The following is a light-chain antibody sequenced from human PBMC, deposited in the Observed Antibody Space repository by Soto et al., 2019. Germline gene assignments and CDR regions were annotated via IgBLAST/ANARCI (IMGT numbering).Light chain of an antibody. CDR2: DAS. J-gene: IGKJ5*01. CDR1: QSVGSN. V-gene: IGKV3-11*01. Sequence: EIVMTQSPATLSVSPGERVTLSFRARQSVGSNLAWYQQTPGQAPRLLIYDASNRATGIPARFSGSGSGTDFTLTISSLEPEDFAVYYCQQRSNWPPITFGQGTRLEI. CDR3: QQRSNWPPIT.